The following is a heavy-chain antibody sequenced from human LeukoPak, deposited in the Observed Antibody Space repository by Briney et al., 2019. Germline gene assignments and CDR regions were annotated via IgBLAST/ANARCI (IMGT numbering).Heavy chain of an antibody. CDR3: ARVVSSSWAYNLDY. CDR2: FDPEDGET. J-gene: IGHJ4*02. D-gene: IGHD6-13*01. CDR1: GYTLTELS. V-gene: IGHV1-24*01. Sequence: ASVKVSCKVSGYTLTELSMHWVRQAPGKGLEWMGGFDPEDGETIYAQKFQGRVTMTEDTSTDTAYMELSSLKASDTAMYYCARVVSSSWAYNLDYWGQGTLVTVSS.